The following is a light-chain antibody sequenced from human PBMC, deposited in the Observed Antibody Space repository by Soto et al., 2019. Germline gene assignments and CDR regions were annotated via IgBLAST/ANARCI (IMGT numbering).Light chain of an antibody. V-gene: IGLV1-44*01. J-gene: IGLJ3*02. CDR3: AAWDDTLNGWV. Sequence: QPVLTQPPSASGTPGQGVTISCSGSRSTIGSNFVVWYQQLPGTAPKLLIYGNDRRPSGVPDRFSGSKSGTSASLAITGLQSEDEADYYCAAWDDTLNGWVFGGGTKLTVL. CDR1: RSTIGSNF. CDR2: GND.